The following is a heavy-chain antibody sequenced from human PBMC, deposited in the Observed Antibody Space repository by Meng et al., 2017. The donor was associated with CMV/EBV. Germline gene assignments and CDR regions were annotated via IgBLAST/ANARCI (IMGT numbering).Heavy chain of an antibody. CDR3: ARRSSWSYAFDI. CDR2: IYSGGST. D-gene: IGHD6-13*01. CDR1: GFTVSSNY. Sequence: GESLKISCAASGFTVSSNYMSWVRQAPGKGLEWVSVIYSGGSTYYADSVKGRFTISRDNSKNTLYLQMNSLRAEDTAVYYCARRSSWSYAFDIWGQGTVVTVSS. J-gene: IGHJ3*02. V-gene: IGHV3-53*01.